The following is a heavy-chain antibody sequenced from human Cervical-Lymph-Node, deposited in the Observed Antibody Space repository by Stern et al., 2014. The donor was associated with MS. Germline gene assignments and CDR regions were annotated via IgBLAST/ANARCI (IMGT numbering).Heavy chain of an antibody. Sequence: DQLVESGAEVKKPGSSVKVSCKASGGTFSSYAISWVRQAPGKGLEWMGGLRPIVGTAKFAQKFQGRVTITADESTSTAYMELSSLRSEDTAVYYCARGELKEGLVRGMDVWGQGTTVTVSS. CDR3: ARGELKEGLVRGMDV. V-gene: IGHV1-69*01. J-gene: IGHJ6*02. D-gene: IGHD1-26*01. CDR2: LRPIVGTA. CDR1: GGTFSSYA.